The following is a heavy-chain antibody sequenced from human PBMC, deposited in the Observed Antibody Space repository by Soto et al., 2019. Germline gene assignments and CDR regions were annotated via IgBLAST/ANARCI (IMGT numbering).Heavy chain of an antibody. CDR1: GYTFTSYG. CDR3: VRYSSGWWVGYFQH. Sequence: ASVKVSCKASGYTFTSYGISWVRQAPGQGLEWMGWISAYNGNTNYAQKLQGRVTMTTDTSTSTAYMELRSLRSDDTAVYYCVRYSSGWWVGYFQHWGQGTLVTVSS. V-gene: IGHV1-18*01. CDR2: ISAYNGNT. D-gene: IGHD6-19*01. J-gene: IGHJ1*01.